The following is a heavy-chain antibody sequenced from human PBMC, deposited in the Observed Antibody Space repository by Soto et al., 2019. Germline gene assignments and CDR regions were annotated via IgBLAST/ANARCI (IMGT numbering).Heavy chain of an antibody. CDR2: MSYDGSK. Sequence: QVQLVESGGGVVQPGRSLRLSCAAAGFTFGSYGMHWVRQAPGTGLEWVAVMSYDGSKYYADTVKGRFTISRDNSKNTLYLQINSLRPEDTAVYYCAKDFTPWFGDYFYYYYGMDVWGQGTTVTVSS. J-gene: IGHJ6*02. D-gene: IGHD4-17*01. CDR3: AKDFTPWFGDYFYYYYGMDV. CDR1: GFTFGSYG. V-gene: IGHV3-30*18.